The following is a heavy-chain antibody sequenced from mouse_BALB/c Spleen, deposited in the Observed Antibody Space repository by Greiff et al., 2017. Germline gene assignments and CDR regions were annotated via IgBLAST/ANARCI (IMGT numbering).Heavy chain of an antibody. J-gene: IGHJ3*01. D-gene: IGHD2-2*01. V-gene: IGHV3-8*02. CDR3: AGWGGYDRAWLAY. Sequence: EVKLMESGPSLVKPSQTLSLTCSVTGDSITSDYWNWIRKFPGNKLEYMGYISNSGSTYYNPSLKSRISITRDTSKNQYYLQLNSVTTEDTATYYCAGWGGYDRAWLAYWGQGTLVTVSA. CDR1: GDSITSDY. CDR2: ISNSGST.